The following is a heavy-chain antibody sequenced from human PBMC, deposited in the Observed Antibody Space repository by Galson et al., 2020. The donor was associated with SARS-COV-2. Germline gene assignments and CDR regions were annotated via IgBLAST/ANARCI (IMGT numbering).Heavy chain of an antibody. CDR3: VRGAEERRIIVVVPYYYTYMDV. J-gene: IGHJ6*03. CDR2: INHRGST. D-gene: IGHD2-2*01. V-gene: IGHV4-34*01. Sequence: ETLSLTCDVYGGSFKNYYWTWIRQSPGKSLQWIGEINHRGSTNYDPSLQGRVAMSVDTSKNQFSLRLSSVTAADTAVYYCVRGAEERRIIVVVPYYYTYMDVWGGGTAVTVSS. CDR1: GGSFKNYY.